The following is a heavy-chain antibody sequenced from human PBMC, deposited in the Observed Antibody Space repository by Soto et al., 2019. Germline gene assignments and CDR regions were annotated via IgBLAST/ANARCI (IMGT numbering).Heavy chain of an antibody. CDR2: IYYSGSS. D-gene: IGHD1-26*01. CDR1: GGAISSYD. V-gene: IGHV4-59*01. Sequence: PSETLSLTCTVSGGAISSYDWSGIRPPPGKGLEWIGYIYYSGSSNCSPSLKSRVTISLDTSKNQFSLKLRSVTAADTAVYYCARPYSEAYWGAFDIWGQGTMVTVSS. CDR3: ARPYSEAYWGAFDI. J-gene: IGHJ3*02.